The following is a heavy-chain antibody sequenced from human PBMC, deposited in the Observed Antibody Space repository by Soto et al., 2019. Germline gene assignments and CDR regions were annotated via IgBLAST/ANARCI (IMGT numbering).Heavy chain of an antibody. CDR3: ARDPGYYDSSGPWLVYFDY. CDR1: GFTFSSYW. Sequence: AGGSLRLSCAASGFTFSSYWMSWVRQAPGKGLEWVANIKQDGSEKYYVDSVKGRFTISRDNAKNSLYLQMNSLRAEDTAVYYCARDPGYYDSSGPWLVYFDYWGQGTLVTVSS. J-gene: IGHJ4*02. D-gene: IGHD3-22*01. CDR2: IKQDGSEK. V-gene: IGHV3-7*01.